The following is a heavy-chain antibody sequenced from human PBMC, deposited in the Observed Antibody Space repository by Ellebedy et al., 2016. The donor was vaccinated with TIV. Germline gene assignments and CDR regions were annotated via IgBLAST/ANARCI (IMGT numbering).Heavy chain of an antibody. CDR1: GGSFSGYY. V-gene: IGHV4-34*01. CDR2: INHSGST. CDR3: ARVRGRGGVAATFYYGMDV. D-gene: IGHD2-15*01. J-gene: IGHJ6*02. Sequence: SETLSLTXAVYGGSFSGYYWSWIRQPPGKGLEWIGEINHSGSTNYNPSLKSRVTISVDTSRNQFSLKLSSLTAADTAVYYCARVRGRGGVAATFYYGMDVWGQGTTVTVSS.